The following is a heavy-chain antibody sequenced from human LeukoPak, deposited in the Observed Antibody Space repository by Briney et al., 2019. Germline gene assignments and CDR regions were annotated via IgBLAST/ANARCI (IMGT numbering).Heavy chain of an antibody. J-gene: IGHJ4*02. Sequence: ASVKVSCKASGYTFTSYYMHWVRQAPGQGLEWMGIINPSGGSTSYAQKFQGRVTMTRDTSTSTVYMELSSLRSEDTAVYYCARSPRVYYDSSRTFDYWGQGTLVTVSS. CDR1: GYTFTSYY. CDR3: ARSPRVYYDSSRTFDY. D-gene: IGHD3-22*01. V-gene: IGHV1-46*01. CDR2: INPSGGST.